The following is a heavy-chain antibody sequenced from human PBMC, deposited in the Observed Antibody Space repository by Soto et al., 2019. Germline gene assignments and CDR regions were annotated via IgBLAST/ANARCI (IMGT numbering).Heavy chain of an antibody. V-gene: IGHV3-48*01. CDR1: GFTFSSYS. D-gene: IGHD6-6*01. CDR2: ISSSSSTI. J-gene: IGHJ3*02. Sequence: GGSLRLSCAASGFTFSSYSMNWVRQAPGKGLEWVSYISSSSSTIYYADSVKGRFTISRDNAKNSLYLQMNSLRSEDTAVYYCARDHPLEYSSSSGRKEAVWRAFDIWGQGTMVTVSS. CDR3: ARDHPLEYSSSSGRKEAVWRAFDI.